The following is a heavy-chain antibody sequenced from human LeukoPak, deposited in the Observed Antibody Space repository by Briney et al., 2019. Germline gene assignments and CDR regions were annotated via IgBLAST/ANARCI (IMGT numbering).Heavy chain of an antibody. J-gene: IGHJ4*02. V-gene: IGHV1-69*05. CDR2: IIPIFGTA. D-gene: IGHD3-16*01. CDR1: GGTFSSYA. CDR3: ARGDSVTPYTSFDY. Sequence: SVKVSCKASGGTFSSYAISWVRQAPGQGLEWMGGIIPIFGTANYAQKFQGRVTITTDESTSTAYMELSSLRSEDTAVYYCARGDSVTPYTSFDYWGQGTLVTVSS.